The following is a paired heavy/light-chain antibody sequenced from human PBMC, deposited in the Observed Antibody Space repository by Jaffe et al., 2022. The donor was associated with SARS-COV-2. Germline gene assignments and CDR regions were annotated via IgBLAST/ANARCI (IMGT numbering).Light chain of an antibody. V-gene: IGKV1-5*03. CDR2: KAS. CDR3: QQYNNYSSYT. J-gene: IGKJ2*01. CDR1: QSISRW. Sequence: DIQMTQSPSTLSASVGDRVTITCRASQSISRWLAWYQQKPGKAPNLLIYKASSLESGVPSRFSGSGSGTEFTLTISSLQPDDFATYYCQQYNNYSSYTFGQGTKLEIK.
Heavy chain of an antibody. J-gene: IGHJ6*03. CDR3: AKGGFCIGGSCRHYFYYMDV. D-gene: IGHD2-15*01. CDR2: ISWDGGSA. CDR1: GFMFDDYT. Sequence: EVQLVESGGAVVQPGGSLRLSCAASGFMFDDYTMNWVRQAPGKGLEWVSLISWDGGSAFYADSVKGRFTISRDNTKNSLYLQMNSLRAEDTAFYYCAKGGFCIGGSCRHYFYYMDVWGKGTTVTVSS. V-gene: IGHV3-43*01.